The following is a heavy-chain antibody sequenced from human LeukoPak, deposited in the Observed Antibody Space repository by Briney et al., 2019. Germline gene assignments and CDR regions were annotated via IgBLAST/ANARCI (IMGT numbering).Heavy chain of an antibody. V-gene: IGHV3-21*06. J-gene: IGHJ4*02. Sequence: GGSLRLSCAASGFTFSSYAFNWVRRAPGKGLEWVSSISSSGSYIYYADSVKGRFTISRDNAKNSLYLQMSSLRAGDTAVYYCARGCGGDCYPFRDYWGQGTLVTVSS. CDR3: ARGCGGDCYPFRDY. D-gene: IGHD2-21*02. CDR1: GFTFSSYA. CDR2: ISSSGSYI.